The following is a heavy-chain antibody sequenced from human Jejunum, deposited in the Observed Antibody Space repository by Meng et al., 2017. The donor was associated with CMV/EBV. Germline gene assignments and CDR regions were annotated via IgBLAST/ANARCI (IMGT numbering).Heavy chain of an antibody. V-gene: IGHV4-34*01. CDR3: ARGPVPDNSGYYPNS. CDR2: INHSGST. Sequence: YGESFSYYFCTWIRQAPGKGLEWNGEINHSGSTNYNPSLKNRVTISLDTSKNQFSLELSSVTAADTALYYCARGPVPDNSGYYPNSWGQGTLVTVSS. J-gene: IGHJ4*02. CDR1: GESFSYYF. D-gene: IGHD3-22*01.